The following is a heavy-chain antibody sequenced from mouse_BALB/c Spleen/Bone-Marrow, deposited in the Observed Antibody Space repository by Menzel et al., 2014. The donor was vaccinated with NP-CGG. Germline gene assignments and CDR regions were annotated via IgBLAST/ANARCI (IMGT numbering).Heavy chain of an antibody. CDR3: ARLDGNYRYAMDY. D-gene: IGHD2-1*01. CDR2: IYPGSGST. CDR1: GYTFTDYV. Sequence: QVQLKDSGPELVKPGASVKMSCKASGYTFTDYVITWVKQRTGQGLEWIGEIYPGSGSTYYNEKFKGKATLTADKPSNSAYMQLGSLTSEDSAVYFCARLDGNYRYAMDYWGQGTSVTVSS. V-gene: IGHV1-77*01. J-gene: IGHJ4*01.